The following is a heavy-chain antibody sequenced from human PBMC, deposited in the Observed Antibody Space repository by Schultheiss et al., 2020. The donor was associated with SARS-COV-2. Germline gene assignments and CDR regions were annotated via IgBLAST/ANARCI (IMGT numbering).Heavy chain of an antibody. J-gene: IGHJ4*02. CDR3: ARDWGSRVADF. V-gene: IGHV3-23*01. CDR2: ISGSGGST. D-gene: IGHD6-13*01. CDR1: GFSFSSYA. Sequence: GGSLRLSCAASGFSFSSYAMSWVRQAPGKGLEWVSAISGSGGSTYYADSVKGRFTISRDNSKNTLYLQMNSLRAEDTAVYYCARDWGSRVADFWGQGTLVTVSS.